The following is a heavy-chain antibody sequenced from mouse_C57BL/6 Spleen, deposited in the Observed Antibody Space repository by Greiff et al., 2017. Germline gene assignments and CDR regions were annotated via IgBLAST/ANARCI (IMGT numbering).Heavy chain of an antibody. CDR3: ARERTYGHYAMDY. CDR2: IYPGDGDT. D-gene: IGHD1-2*01. CDR1: GYAFSSSW. V-gene: IGHV1-82*01. Sequence: VQLQESGPELVKPGASVKISCKASGYAFSSSWMNWVKQRPGKGLEWIGRIYPGDGDTNYNGKFKGKATLTADKSSSTAYMQLSSLTSEDSAVYFCARERTYGHYAMDYWGQGTSVTVSS. J-gene: IGHJ4*01.